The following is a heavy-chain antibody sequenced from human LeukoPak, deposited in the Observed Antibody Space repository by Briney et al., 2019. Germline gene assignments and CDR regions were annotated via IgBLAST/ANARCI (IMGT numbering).Heavy chain of an antibody. J-gene: IGHJ4*02. V-gene: IGHV3-74*01. Sequence: PGGSLRLSCAASGFTFSSYWFHWVRQAPGEGLVWVSRINTDGTSTSYADSVKGRFTIARDNAKNTLYLQMNSLRAEDTAIYYCAKDMTGLRDYWGQGTLVTVPS. CDR2: INTDGTST. CDR1: GFTFSSYW. D-gene: IGHD3-16*01. CDR3: AKDMTGLRDY.